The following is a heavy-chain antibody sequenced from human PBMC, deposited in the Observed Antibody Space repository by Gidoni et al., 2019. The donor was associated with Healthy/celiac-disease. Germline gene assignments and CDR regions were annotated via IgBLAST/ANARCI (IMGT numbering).Heavy chain of an antibody. CDR3: ARGAGYCSGGSCYSDWTFDY. V-gene: IGHV3-53*01. CDR1: GFTVSSNY. CDR2: IYSGGST. D-gene: IGHD2-15*01. J-gene: IGHJ4*02. Sequence: EVQLVESGGGLIQPGGSLRLSCAASGFTVSSNYMSWVRQAPGKGLEWVSVIYSGGSTYYADSVKGRFTISRDNSKNTLYLQMNSLRAEDTAVYYCARGAGYCSGGSCYSDWTFDYWGQGTLVTVSS.